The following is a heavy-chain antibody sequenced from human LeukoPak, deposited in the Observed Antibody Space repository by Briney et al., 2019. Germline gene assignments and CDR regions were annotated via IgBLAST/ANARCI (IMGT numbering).Heavy chain of an antibody. CDR2: IYYSGST. V-gene: IGHV4-59*08. CDR1: GGSISSYY. D-gene: IGHD3-10*01. CDR3: ARHFSNYGAFYFDY. Sequence: SETLSLTCTVSGGSISSYYWSWIRQPPGKGLEWIGYIYYSGSTNYNPSLKSRVTISVDTSKNQFSLKLSSVTAADTAVYYCARHFSNYGAFYFDYWGRGTLVTVSS. J-gene: IGHJ4*02.